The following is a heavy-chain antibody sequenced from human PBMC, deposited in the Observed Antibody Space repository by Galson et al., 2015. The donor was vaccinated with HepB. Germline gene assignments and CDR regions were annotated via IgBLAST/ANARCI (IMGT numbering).Heavy chain of an antibody. Sequence: PALVKPTQTLTLTCTFSGFSLSTSGVGVGWIRQPPGKALEWLALIYWDDDKRYSPSLKSRLTITKDTSKNQVVLTMTNMDPVDTATYYCARQYYDYVWGSYRSVRYFDYWGQGTLVTVSS. CDR3: ARQYYDYVWGSYRSVRYFDY. CDR2: IYWDDDK. J-gene: IGHJ4*02. D-gene: IGHD3-16*02. CDR1: GFSLSTSGVG. V-gene: IGHV2-5*02.